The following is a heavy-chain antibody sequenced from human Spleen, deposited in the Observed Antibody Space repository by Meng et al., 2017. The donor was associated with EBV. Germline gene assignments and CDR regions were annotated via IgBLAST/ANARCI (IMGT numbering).Heavy chain of an antibody. CDR3: ARDGGYASGTYYPIDP. Sequence: QVQPQQGGAGLLKPSETLSLTCAVYGGSFSDHYWTWIRQPPGKGLEWIGEINHGGSTNCNPSLKSRATISVDTSKNQFSLKLSSVTAADTAVYYCARDGGYASGTYYPIDPWGQGTLVTVSS. J-gene: IGHJ5*02. CDR1: GGSFSDHY. CDR2: INHGGST. V-gene: IGHV4-34*01. D-gene: IGHD3-10*01.